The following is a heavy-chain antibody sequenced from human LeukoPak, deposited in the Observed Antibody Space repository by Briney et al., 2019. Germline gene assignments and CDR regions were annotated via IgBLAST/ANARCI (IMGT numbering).Heavy chain of an antibody. CDR2: ISAYNGNT. J-gene: IGHJ4*02. CDR3: ARNDCGTETGY. CDR1: GYTFTIYG. V-gene: IGHV1-18*01. D-gene: IGHD1-14*01. Sequence: ASVKVSCTASGYTFTIYGISWVRQAPGQGLEWMGWISAYNGNTNYAQKLQGRVTMTTDTSTSTAYMELRSLRSDDTAVYYCARNDCGTETGYWGQGTLVTVSS.